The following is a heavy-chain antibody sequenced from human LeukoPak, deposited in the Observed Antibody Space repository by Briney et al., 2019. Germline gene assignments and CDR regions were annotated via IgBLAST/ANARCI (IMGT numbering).Heavy chain of an antibody. J-gene: IGHJ4*02. CDR1: GFTFSNAW. CDR3: ILDIVVVPAAKNFDY. Sequence: GGSLRLSCAASGFTFSNAWMSWFRQAPGKGLEWVGRIKSKTDGGTTDYAAPVKGRFTISRDDSKNTLYLQMNSLKTEDTAVYYCILDIVVVPAAKNFDYWGQGTLVTVSS. V-gene: IGHV3-15*01. CDR2: IKSKTDGGTT. D-gene: IGHD2-2*03.